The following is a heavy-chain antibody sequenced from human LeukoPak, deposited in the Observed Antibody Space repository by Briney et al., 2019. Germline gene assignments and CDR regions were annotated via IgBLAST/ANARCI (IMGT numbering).Heavy chain of an antibody. CDR1: GFTFSSYE. Sequence: GGSLRLSCAASGFTFSSYEMNWVRQAPEKWLEWVSYISSGGGTIFYADSVKGRFTISRDSAKNSLYLQMDSLRAEDTAVYYCARRWAGTGSPYWYFDLWGRGTLVTVSS. CDR3: ARRWAGTGSPYWYFDL. V-gene: IGHV3-48*03. D-gene: IGHD3/OR15-3a*01. CDR2: ISSGGGTI. J-gene: IGHJ2*01.